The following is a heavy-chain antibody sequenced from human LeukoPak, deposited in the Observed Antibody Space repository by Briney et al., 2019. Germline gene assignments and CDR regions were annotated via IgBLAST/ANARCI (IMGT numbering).Heavy chain of an antibody. Sequence: PSETLSLTCGVSGGSITNTNWWSWVRQPPGQGLEWIGEISLTGLTHYNPSLESRVTVSLDKSKNQLSLNLPSVPSAHTAVYFCSRENGAFSPFGYWGQGVLATVLS. J-gene: IGHJ4*02. D-gene: IGHD3-16*01. V-gene: IGHV4-4*02. CDR2: ISLTGLT. CDR1: GGSITNTNW. CDR3: SRENGAFSPFGY.